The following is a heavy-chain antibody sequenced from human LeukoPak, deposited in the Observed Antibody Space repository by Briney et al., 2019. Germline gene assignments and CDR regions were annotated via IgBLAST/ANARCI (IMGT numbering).Heavy chain of an antibody. CDR3: AKDRGTVTIFDY. CDR1: GFTFSSSA. D-gene: IGHD4-17*01. J-gene: IGHJ4*02. V-gene: IGHV3-23*01. CDR2: ISGSGGT. Sequence: GGSLRLSCAASGFTFSSSAMSWVRQAPGKGLEWVSLISGSGGTYYADFVKGRFTISRDNSKNTLYLHMNTLRAEDTAVYYCAKDRGTVTIFDYWGQGTLVTVSS.